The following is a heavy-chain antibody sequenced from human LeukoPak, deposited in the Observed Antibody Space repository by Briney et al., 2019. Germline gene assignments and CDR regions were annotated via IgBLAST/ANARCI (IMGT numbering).Heavy chain of an antibody. V-gene: IGHV3-9*01. J-gene: IGHJ6*02. CDR3: AKDTDCSSTSCYPLSYGMDV. CDR1: GFTFDDYA. D-gene: IGHD2-2*01. CDR2: ISWNSGSI. Sequence: GGSLRLSCAASGFTFDDYAMHWVRQAPGKGLEWVSGISWNSGSIGYADSVKGRFTISRDNAKNSLYLQMNSLRAEDTALYYCAKDTDCSSTSCYPLSYGMDVWGQGTTVTVSS.